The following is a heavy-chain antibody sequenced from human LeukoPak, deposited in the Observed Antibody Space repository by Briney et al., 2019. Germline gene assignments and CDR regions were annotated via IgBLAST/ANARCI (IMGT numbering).Heavy chain of an antibody. CDR2: IRYDGSNK. Sequence: PGGSLRLSCAASGFIFSSYGMHWVRQAPGKGLEWVAFIRYDGSNKYYADSVKGRFTISRDNSKNTLYLQMNSLRAEDTAVYYCAKVLYGDYYLDYWGQGTLVTVSS. J-gene: IGHJ4*02. CDR3: AKVLYGDYYLDY. D-gene: IGHD4-17*01. V-gene: IGHV3-30*02. CDR1: GFIFSSYG.